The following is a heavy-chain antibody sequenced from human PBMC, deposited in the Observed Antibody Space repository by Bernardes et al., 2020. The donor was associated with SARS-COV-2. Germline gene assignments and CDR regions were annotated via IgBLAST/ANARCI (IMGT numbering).Heavy chain of an antibody. D-gene: IGHD4-17*01. V-gene: IGHV4-34*01. Sequence: SETLSLTCAVYGGSFGGYYWSWIRQPPGKGLEWIGEINHSGSTNYNPSLKSRVTISVDTSKNQFSLKLSSVTAADTAVYYCARGRTVTTLYYYYGMDVWGQGTTVTVSS. CDR2: INHSGST. CDR1: GGSFGGYY. J-gene: IGHJ6*02. CDR3: ARGRTVTTLYYYYGMDV.